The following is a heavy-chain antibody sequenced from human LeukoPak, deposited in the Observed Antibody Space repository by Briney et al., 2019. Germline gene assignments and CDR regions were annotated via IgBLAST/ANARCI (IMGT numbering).Heavy chain of an antibody. V-gene: IGHV3-23*01. Sequence: GGSLRLSCAASGFTFSSYAMSWVRQAPGKGLEWVSAISGSGGSAYYADSVKGRFTISRDNSKNTLYLQMNSLRAEDTAVYYCAKRSPWTTVVTPGYYFDYWGQGTLVTVSS. CDR1: GFTFSSYA. CDR3: AKRSPWTTVVTPGYYFDY. J-gene: IGHJ4*02. D-gene: IGHD4-23*01. CDR2: ISGSGGSA.